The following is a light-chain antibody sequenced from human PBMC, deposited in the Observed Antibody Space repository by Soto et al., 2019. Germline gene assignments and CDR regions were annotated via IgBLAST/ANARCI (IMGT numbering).Light chain of an antibody. CDR3: QQLLT. V-gene: IGKV1-5*01. CDR2: DAS. Sequence: DIQMTQSPSTLSASVGDRVTITCRASQSISSWLAWYQQKPGKAPKLLIYDASSLESGVPSRFSGSGSGTAFTLTISSLQPDDFATYYCQQLLTFGGGTKVEIK. J-gene: IGKJ4*01. CDR1: QSISSW.